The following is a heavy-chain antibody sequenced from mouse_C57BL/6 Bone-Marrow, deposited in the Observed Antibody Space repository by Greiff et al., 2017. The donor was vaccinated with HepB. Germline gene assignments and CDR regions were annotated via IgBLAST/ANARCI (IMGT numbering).Heavy chain of an antibody. V-gene: IGHV1-55*01. Sequence: VQLQQPGAELVKPGASVKMSCKASGYTFTSYWITWVKQRPGQGLEWIGDIYPGSGSTNYNEKFKSKATLTVDTSSSTAYMQLSSLTSEDSAVYYCARRGVTTEYYFDYWGQGTTLTVSS. J-gene: IGHJ2*01. CDR1: GYTFTSYW. D-gene: IGHD1-1*01. CDR2: IYPGSGST. CDR3: ARRGVTTEYYFDY.